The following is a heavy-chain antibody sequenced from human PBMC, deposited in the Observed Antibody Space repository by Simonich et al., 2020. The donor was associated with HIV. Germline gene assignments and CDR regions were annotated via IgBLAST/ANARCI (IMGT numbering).Heavy chain of an antibody. CDR3: TTDGTSNYDFWNY. Sequence: EVQLVESGGGLVKPGGSLRLSCAASGFSFSNAWMRWVRQAPGKGLEWVGRIKSKPDGGTTDYAAPVKGRFTISRDDSKNTLYLQMNSLKTEDTAVYYCTTDGTSNYDFWNYWGQGTLVTVSS. CDR2: IKSKPDGGTT. D-gene: IGHD3-3*01. V-gene: IGHV3-15*01. CDR1: GFSFSNAW. J-gene: IGHJ4*02.